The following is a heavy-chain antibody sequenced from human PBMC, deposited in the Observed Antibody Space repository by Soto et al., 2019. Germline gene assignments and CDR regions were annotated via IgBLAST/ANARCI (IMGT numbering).Heavy chain of an antibody. V-gene: IGHV1-69*02. CDR1: GGTFSSYT. J-gene: IGHJ4*02. CDR3: AGHYDILTGYYKEEYYFDY. CDR2: IIPILGIA. D-gene: IGHD3-9*01. Sequence: SVKVCCKASGGTFSSYTIGWVRQATGQGLEWMGRIIPILGIANYAQKFQGRVTITADKSTSTAYMELSSLRSEDTAVYYCAGHYDILTGYYKEEYYFDYWGQGTLVTVSS.